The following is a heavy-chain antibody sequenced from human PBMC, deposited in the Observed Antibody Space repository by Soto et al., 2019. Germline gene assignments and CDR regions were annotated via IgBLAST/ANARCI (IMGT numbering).Heavy chain of an antibody. D-gene: IGHD3-22*01. CDR3: ARGGYYDSSGYPASGAFDI. J-gene: IGHJ3*02. Sequence: GASVKVSCKASGYTFTGYYMHWVRQAPGQGLEWMGWINPNSGGTNYAQKFQGWVTMTRDTSISTAYMELSSLRSEDTAVYYCARGGYYDSSGYPASGAFDIWGQGTMVTVSS. CDR1: GYTFTGYY. CDR2: INPNSGGT. V-gene: IGHV1-2*04.